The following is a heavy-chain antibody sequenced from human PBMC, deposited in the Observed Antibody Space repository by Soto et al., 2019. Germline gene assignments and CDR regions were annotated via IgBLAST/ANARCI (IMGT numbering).Heavy chain of an antibody. D-gene: IGHD3-22*01. J-gene: IGHJ4*02. CDR2: INAGNGNT. V-gene: IGHV1-3*01. CDR3: ASIPFYDSRGPFDY. CDR1: GYIFTSYV. Sequence: ASVKVSCKASGYIFTSYVMHWVRQAPGQRLEWMGWINAGNGNTKYSQKFQGRVTITRDTSASTAYMELSSLRSEDTAVYYCASIPFYDSRGPFDYWGQGTLVTVSS.